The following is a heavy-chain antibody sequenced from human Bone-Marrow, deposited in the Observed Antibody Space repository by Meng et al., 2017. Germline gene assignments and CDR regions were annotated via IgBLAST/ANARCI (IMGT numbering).Heavy chain of an antibody. CDR1: GFTFSSYW. V-gene: IGHV3-74*01. CDR2: INSDGSST. CDR3: AKSIVVVVAALNYFDY. J-gene: IGHJ4*02. D-gene: IGHD2-15*01. Sequence: GESLKISCAASGFTFSSYWMHWVRQAPGKGLVWVSRINSDGSSTSYADSVKGRFTISRDNSKNTLYLQMNSLRAEDTAVYYCAKSIVVVVAALNYFDYWGQGTLVTVSS.